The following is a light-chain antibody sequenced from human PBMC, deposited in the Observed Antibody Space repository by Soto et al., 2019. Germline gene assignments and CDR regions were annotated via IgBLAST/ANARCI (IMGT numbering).Light chain of an antibody. CDR2: DAF. V-gene: IGKV3-11*01. CDR1: ASVNEN. J-gene: IGKJ5*01. Sequence: PGARGTLSGRTSASVNENLFWYQQKSGQPPRLLIYDAFTRATGIPARFSGSGSGTGFTLTITSLEPEDCVVYYCQHCRVLPVSFGQGTRLEIK. CDR3: QHCRVLPVS.